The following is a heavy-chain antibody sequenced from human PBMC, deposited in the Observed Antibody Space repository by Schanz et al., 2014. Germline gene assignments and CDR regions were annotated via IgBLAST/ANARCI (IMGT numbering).Heavy chain of an antibody. V-gene: IGHV3-23*04. D-gene: IGHD2-15*01. J-gene: IGHJ6*02. CDR3: AKGMGYCSGGTCYDYYYYGLDV. CDR1: GFTFSDHY. Sequence: EVQLVESGGGLVQPGGSLRLSCAASGFTFSDHYMSWIRQAPGKGLEWVSTISASGGSTYYADSVKGRFTISRDNSENTLYLQMNSLSADDTAVFYCAKGMGYCSGGTCYDYYYYGLDVWGQGTTVTVSS. CDR2: ISASGGST.